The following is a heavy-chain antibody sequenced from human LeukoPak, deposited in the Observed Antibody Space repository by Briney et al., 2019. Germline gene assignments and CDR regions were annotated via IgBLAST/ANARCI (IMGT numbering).Heavy chain of an antibody. V-gene: IGHV3-9*01. D-gene: IGHD5-24*01. J-gene: IGHJ5*02. CDR1: GFTFDDYA. Sequence: GGSLRLSCAASGFTFDDYAMHWVRQAPGKGLEWVSGISWNSGSIGYADSVKGRFTISRDNAKNSLYLQMNSLRAEDTALYYCAKDGEMAIIRGGNWFDPWGQGTLVTVSS. CDR3: AKDGEMAIIRGGNWFDP. CDR2: ISWNSGSI.